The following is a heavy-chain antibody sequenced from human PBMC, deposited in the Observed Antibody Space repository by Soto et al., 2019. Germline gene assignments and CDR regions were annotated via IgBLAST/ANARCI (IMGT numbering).Heavy chain of an antibody. CDR1: GGSVSSGSYY. CDR3: ARYYRPYYGDANVPPYYFDY. J-gene: IGHJ4*02. CDR2: IYYSGST. V-gene: IGHV4-61*01. D-gene: IGHD4-17*01. Sequence: QVQLQESGPGLVKPSETLSLTCTVSGGSVSSGSYYWSWIRQPPGKGLEWIGYIYYSGSTNYNPSLKSRVTLSVDTSKNQFDLKLSSVNAADTAVYYCARYYRPYYGDANVPPYYFDYWGQGTLVTVSS.